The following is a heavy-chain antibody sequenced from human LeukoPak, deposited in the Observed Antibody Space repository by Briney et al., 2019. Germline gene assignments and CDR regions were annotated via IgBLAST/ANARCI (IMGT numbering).Heavy chain of an antibody. Sequence: GASVKVSCKASGYTFTSYDINWVRQATGQGLEWMGWMNPNSGNTGYAQKFQGRVTMTRNTSISTAYMELSSLRSEDTAVYYCARGVRPRALLYYYMDVWGKGTTVTVSS. J-gene: IGHJ6*03. D-gene: IGHD1-26*01. CDR3: ARGVRPRALLYYYMDV. V-gene: IGHV1-8*01. CDR1: GYTFTSYD. CDR2: MNPNSGNT.